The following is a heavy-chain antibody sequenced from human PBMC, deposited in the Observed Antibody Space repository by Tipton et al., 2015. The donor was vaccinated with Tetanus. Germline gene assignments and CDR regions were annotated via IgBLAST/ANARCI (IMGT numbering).Heavy chain of an antibody. J-gene: IGHJ4*02. CDR1: GFTFSSYA. CDR3: ATGVVAYCGGDCR. D-gene: IGHD2-21*02. V-gene: IGHV3-23*01. CDR2: ISGSGGST. Sequence: SLRLSCAASGFTFSSYAMSWVRQAPGKGLEWVSAISGSGGSTYYADSVKGRFTISRDNSKNTLYLQMNSLRAEDTAVYYCATGVVAYCGGDCRWGQGTLVTVSS.